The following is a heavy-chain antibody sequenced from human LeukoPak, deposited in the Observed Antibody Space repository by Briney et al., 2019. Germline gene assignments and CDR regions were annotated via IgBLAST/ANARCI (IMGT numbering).Heavy chain of an antibody. V-gene: IGHV4-59*01. CDR1: GGSISSYY. D-gene: IGHD2-2*01. CDR3: ARGLGCSSTSCYYNYYYMDV. CDR2: IYYSGST. Sequence: SETLSLTCTVSGGSISSYYWSWIRQPPGKGLEWIGYIYYSGSTNYNPSLKSRVTISVDTSKNQFSLKLSSVTAADTAVYYCARGLGCSSTSCYYNYYYMDVWGKGTTVTVSS. J-gene: IGHJ6*03.